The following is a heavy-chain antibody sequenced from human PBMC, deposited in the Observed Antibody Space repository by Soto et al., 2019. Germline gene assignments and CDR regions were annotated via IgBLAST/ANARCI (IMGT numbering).Heavy chain of an antibody. CDR3: ACVWADYNWHRYYFDY. CDR2: INPSGGST. J-gene: IGHJ4*02. Sequence: ASVKVSCKASGYTFTSYYMHWVRQAPGQGLERMGIINPSGGSTSYAQKFQGRVTMTRDTSTSTVYMELCSLRSEDTAVFYCACVWADYNWHRYYFDYWGQGTLVSVSS. CDR1: GYTFTSYY. D-gene: IGHD1-20*01. V-gene: IGHV1-46*03.